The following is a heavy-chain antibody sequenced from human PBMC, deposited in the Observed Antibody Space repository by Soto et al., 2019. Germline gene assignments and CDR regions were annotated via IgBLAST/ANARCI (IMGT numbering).Heavy chain of an antibody. CDR1: GFTFSSYG. V-gene: IGHV3-30*18. J-gene: IGHJ4*02. CDR2: ISYDGSKK. CDR3: AKPRSSHGWGLDFDY. D-gene: IGHD2-2*01. Sequence: QVQLVESGGGVVQPGRSLRLSCEASGFTFSSYGMHWVRQAPGKGLEWVSVISYDGSKKYYADSVKGRFTISRDNSKNTLYLQMNSLRAEDTAVYYCAKPRSSHGWGLDFDYWGQGTLVTVSS.